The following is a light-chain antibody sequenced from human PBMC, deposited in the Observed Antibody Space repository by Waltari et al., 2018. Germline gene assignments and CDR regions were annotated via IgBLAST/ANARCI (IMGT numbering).Light chain of an antibody. CDR3: SSYTSTNTVI. J-gene: IGLJ2*01. V-gene: IGLV2-14*03. Sequence: QSALTQPASVSGSPGQSITIPCTGTSSDIGGYNHVSWYQQHPGKAPKLMIFDVTTRPSGVSDRFSGSKSGNTASLTISGLHTDDESDYYCSSYTSTNTVIFGGGTKVTVL. CDR2: DVT. CDR1: SSDIGGYNH.